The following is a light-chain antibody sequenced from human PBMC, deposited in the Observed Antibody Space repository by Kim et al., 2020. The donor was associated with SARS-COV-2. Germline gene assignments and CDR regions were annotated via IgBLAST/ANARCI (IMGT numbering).Light chain of an antibody. Sequence: ASIGDRVTITCRATQDISDSLAWFQQKPEKAPKSLIRAASNLRSGVSSRFSGSGSGTDFILTINSLQPEDFATYYCQQYKTYPITFGQGTRLEIK. CDR3: QQYKTYPIT. CDR2: AAS. V-gene: IGKV1-16*01. J-gene: IGKJ5*01. CDR1: QDISDS.